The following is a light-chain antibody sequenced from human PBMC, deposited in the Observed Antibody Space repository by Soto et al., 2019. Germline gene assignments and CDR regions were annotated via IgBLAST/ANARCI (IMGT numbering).Light chain of an antibody. CDR2: EVT. CDR1: SSDVGAYNY. V-gene: IGLV2-8*01. CDR3: SALADGHVV. J-gene: IGLJ2*01. Sequence: QSALTQPPSASGSPGQSVTISCTGTSSDVGAYNYVSWYQHHPGKVPKLIIDEVTQRPSGVPDRFSGSKSGNTASLTVSGLQADDEAGYYCSALADGHVVFGGGTKLTVL.